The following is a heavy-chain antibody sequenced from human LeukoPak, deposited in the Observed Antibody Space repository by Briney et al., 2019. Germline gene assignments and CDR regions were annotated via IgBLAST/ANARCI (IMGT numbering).Heavy chain of an antibody. J-gene: IGHJ4*02. D-gene: IGHD6-13*01. Sequence: GGYLRLSCAASGFTFSSYSMNWVRQAPGKGLEWVSSIGSSSSTIHYADSVKGPFTISTANAQNSLYLQMNSLRAEDTPVYYFARDRYSTFDYWGQGALVTVSS. CDR3: ARDRYSTFDY. CDR2: IGSSSSTI. V-gene: IGHV3-48*01. CDR1: GFTFSSYS.